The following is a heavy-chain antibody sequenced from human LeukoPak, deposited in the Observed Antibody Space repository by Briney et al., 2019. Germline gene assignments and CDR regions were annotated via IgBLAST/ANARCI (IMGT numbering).Heavy chain of an antibody. J-gene: IGHJ4*02. Sequence: PGGSLRLSCAASGFTFSRFAMNWVRQAPGKGLEWISYINTDSSYIHYADSVKGRFTISRDNARNTLFLQLSSLRAEDSAVYCCARDTFQPGLIDSWGQGTLVTVSS. D-gene: IGHD2-2*01. CDR1: GFTFSRFA. CDR3: ARDTFQPGLIDS. V-gene: IGHV3-21*05. CDR2: INTDSSYI.